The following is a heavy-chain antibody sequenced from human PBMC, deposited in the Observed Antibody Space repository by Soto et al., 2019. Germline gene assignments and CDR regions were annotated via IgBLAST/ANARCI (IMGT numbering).Heavy chain of an antibody. CDR1: GYTFTSYA. D-gene: IGHD6-13*01. J-gene: IGHJ6*02. CDR3: ASAPGPSFRLPGSSWPDNTSSYGMDV. V-gene: IGHV1-3*01. CDR2: INAGNGNT. Sequence: GASVKVSCKASGYTFTSYAMHWVRQAPGQGLEWMGWINAGNGNTKYSQKFQGRVTITRDTSASTAYMELSSLRSEDTAVYYCASAPGPSFRLPGSSWPDNTSSYGMDVWGQGTTVTVSS.